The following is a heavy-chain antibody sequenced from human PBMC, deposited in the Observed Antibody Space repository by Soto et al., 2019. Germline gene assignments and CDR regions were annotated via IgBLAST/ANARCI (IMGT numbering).Heavy chain of an antibody. Sequence: SETLSLTCVVSGGSVTNTTYFWGWIRQPPGKGPEWIGSIYYSGTTYSNPSLKSRLTMSIDTSKNQFSLKLSSVTAADTAVYYCARVGRGSKWLRAYYFDYWGQGTLVTVSS. D-gene: IGHD5-12*01. V-gene: IGHV4-39*01. CDR3: ARVGRGSKWLRAYYFDY. J-gene: IGHJ4*02. CDR1: GGSVTNTTYF. CDR2: IYYSGTT.